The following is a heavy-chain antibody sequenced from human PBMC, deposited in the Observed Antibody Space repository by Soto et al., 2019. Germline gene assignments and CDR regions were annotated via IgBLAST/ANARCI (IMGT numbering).Heavy chain of an antibody. CDR3: TKAQRGYSGAAFDY. V-gene: IGHV3-53*01. Sequence: PGGSLRLSCAASGFTVSSNYMSWVRQAPGKGLEWVSVIYSGGSTYYADSVKGRFTISRDSSKNTLYLQMNSLRAEDAAIYYCTKAQRGYSGAAFDYWGQGTLVTVSS. CDR1: GFTVSSNY. J-gene: IGHJ4*02. CDR2: IYSGGST. D-gene: IGHD5-12*01.